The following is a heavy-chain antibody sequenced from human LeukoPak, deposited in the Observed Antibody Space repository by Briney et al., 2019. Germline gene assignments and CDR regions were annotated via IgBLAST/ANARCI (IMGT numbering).Heavy chain of an antibody. D-gene: IGHD2-15*01. Sequence: GGSLRLSCAASGFTFSSYSMNWVRQAPGKGLEWVSSISSSSYIYYADSVRGRFTISRDNAKNSLCLQMNSLRAEDTAVYYCARAPGYCSGGSCFDYWGQGTLVTVSS. CDR3: ARAPGYCSGGSCFDY. J-gene: IGHJ4*02. V-gene: IGHV3-21*01. CDR2: ISSSSYI. CDR1: GFTFSSYS.